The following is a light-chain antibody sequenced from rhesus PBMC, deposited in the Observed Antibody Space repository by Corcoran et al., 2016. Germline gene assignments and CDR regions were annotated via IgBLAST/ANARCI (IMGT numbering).Light chain of an antibody. CDR3: QRYNRSPRT. V-gene: IGKV1-22*01. Sequence: DIQMTQSPSSLSASVGDTVTITCLASQSISSSLAWYQQKPGKAPNLLSYKASTLQTGVPSRFSGSGSWTEFTLNIRSIQSEDFATYYCQRYNRSPRTFGQGTKVEIK. J-gene: IGKJ1*01. CDR2: KAS. CDR1: QSISSS.